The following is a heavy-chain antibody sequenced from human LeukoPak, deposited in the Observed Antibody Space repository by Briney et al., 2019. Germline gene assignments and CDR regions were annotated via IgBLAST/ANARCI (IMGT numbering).Heavy chain of an antibody. CDR1: GFTFSSYG. V-gene: IGHV3-30*18. J-gene: IGHJ3*02. Sequence: GRSLRLSCAASGFTFSSYGMHWVRQAPGKGLEWVAVISYDGSNKYYADSVKGRFTISRDNAKNSLYLQMNSLRAEDMALYYCAKVMGNWNDGAFDIWGQGTMVTVSS. CDR2: ISYDGSNK. D-gene: IGHD1-1*01. CDR3: AKVMGNWNDGAFDI.